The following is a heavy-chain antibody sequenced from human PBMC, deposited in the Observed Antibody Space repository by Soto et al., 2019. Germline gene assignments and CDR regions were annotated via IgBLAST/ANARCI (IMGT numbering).Heavy chain of an antibody. Sequence: QVHLQESGPRLVKPSQTLSLICTVSGGSISSGDYSWSWVRQPPGKGLEWIGYIYYSGSTYYNPSLKSRVTISVDTSENQFSLRLSAVTAADTAVYYCARGDYGGAMDVWGQGTTVTVSS. CDR1: GGSISSGDYS. J-gene: IGHJ6*02. CDR2: IYYSGST. CDR3: ARGDYGGAMDV. D-gene: IGHD4-17*01. V-gene: IGHV4-30-4*01.